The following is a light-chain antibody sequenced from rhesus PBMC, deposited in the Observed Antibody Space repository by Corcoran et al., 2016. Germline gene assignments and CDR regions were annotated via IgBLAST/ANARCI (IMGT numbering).Light chain of an antibody. CDR2: GAS. V-gene: IGKV3-42*01. CDR3: QQNSNWPWT. Sequence: EIVLTQSPATLSLSPGERATLSCRASQSVITSLAWYQQQPGQNPRLLMFGASSRATGTPDRFSGSGSWTDFTLTISPLEPEDFAIYYCQQNSNWPWTFGQGTKVEIK. CDR1: QSVITS. J-gene: IGKJ1*01.